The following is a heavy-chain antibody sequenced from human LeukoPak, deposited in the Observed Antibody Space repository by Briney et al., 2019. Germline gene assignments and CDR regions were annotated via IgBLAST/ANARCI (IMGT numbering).Heavy chain of an antibody. CDR1: GFTFSSYA. V-gene: IGHV3-23*01. CDR3: AKALWFGDLSTFDY. CDR2: VSGSGGTT. Sequence: GGSLRLSCAASGFTFSSYAMSWVRQAPGKGLEWVSSVSGSGGTTYYADSVKGRFTISRDNSRSTLYLQLNSLRAEDTAVYYCAKALWFGDLSTFDYRGQGTLVTVSS. J-gene: IGHJ4*02. D-gene: IGHD3-10*01.